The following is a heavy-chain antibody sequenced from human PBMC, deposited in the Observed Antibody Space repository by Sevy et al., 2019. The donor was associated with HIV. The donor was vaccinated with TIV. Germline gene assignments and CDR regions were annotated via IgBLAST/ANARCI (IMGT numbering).Heavy chain of an antibody. CDR1: GYTFTTYG. V-gene: IGHV1-18*01. J-gene: IGHJ4*02. D-gene: IGHD2-15*01. CDR3: ARDPAATPFDY. Sequence: ASVKVSCKASGYTFTTYGISWVRQAPGQGLEWMGWTSGDNGNTNYAQNLQGRVTMTTETSTSTAYMELRSLRSDDTAVYYCARDPAATPFDYWGQGTLVTVSS. CDR2: TSGDNGNT.